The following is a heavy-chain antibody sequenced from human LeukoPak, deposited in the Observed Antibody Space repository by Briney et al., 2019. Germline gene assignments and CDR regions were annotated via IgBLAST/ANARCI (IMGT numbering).Heavy chain of an antibody. D-gene: IGHD5-24*01. CDR2: IRSDGSNK. CDR1: GFSFSSYG. CDR3: AKVGEMALDY. V-gene: IGHV3-30*02. J-gene: IGHJ4*02. Sequence: GGSLRLSCAGSGFSFSSYGMHWVRQAPGKGLEWMAFIRSDGSNKYYADSVKGRFTISGDNSKNTLHLQMNSLRAEDTAVYYCAKVGEMALDYWGQGTLVTVSS.